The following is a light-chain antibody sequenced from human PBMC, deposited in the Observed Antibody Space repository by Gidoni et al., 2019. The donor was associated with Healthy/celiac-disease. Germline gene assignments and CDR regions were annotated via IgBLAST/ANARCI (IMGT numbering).Light chain of an antibody. CDR1: SSDVGGYNY. Sequence: QSALTQPASVSGSPGQSITISCTGTSSDVGGYNYVSWYQQPPGKAPNLMIYDVSNRPSGVSNLFSGSKSGNTASRTISGLQAEEEADYYCSSYTSSSTWVFGGGTKLTV. J-gene: IGLJ3*02. CDR2: DVS. CDR3: SSYTSSSTWV. V-gene: IGLV2-14*01.